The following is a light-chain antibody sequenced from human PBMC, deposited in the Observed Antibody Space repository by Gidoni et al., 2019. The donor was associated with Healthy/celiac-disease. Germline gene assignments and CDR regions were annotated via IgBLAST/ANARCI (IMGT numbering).Light chain of an antibody. CDR3: QQYNGYPWT. CDR1: QSISSW. J-gene: IGKJ1*01. Sequence: DIQMTQSPSTLSASVGDRVTITCRASQSISSWLAWYQQKPGKAPKLLIYKASSLESGVPSRFSGSGSGTEFTLTISSLQPDDFATYYCQQYNGYPWTFXQXTKVEIK. V-gene: IGKV1-5*03. CDR2: KAS.